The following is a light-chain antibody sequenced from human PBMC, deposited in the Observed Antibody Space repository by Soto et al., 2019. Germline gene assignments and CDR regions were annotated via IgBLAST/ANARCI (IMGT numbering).Light chain of an antibody. CDR3: QQYRNWPRT. J-gene: IGKJ1*01. CDR2: AAS. Sequence: DIQMTQSPSSLSASVGDRVTITCRASQSIVTYLNWYLQKPGKAPKLLIYAASSLQSGVPSRFSGRGSGTEFTLTINNLQSEDFAVYYCQQYRNWPRTFGQGTKVDIK. CDR1: QSIVTY. V-gene: IGKV1-39*01.